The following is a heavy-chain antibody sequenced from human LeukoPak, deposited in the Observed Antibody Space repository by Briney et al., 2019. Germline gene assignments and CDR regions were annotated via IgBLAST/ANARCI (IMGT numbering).Heavy chain of an antibody. Sequence: SWNSGSIGYAGSVKGRFNISRDNAKNSLYLQMNSLRAEDTALYYCAKASGIVVVPAAIDYWGQGTLVTVSS. CDR3: AKASGIVVVPAAIDY. V-gene: IGHV3-9*01. J-gene: IGHJ4*02. D-gene: IGHD2-2*01. CDR2: SWNSGSI.